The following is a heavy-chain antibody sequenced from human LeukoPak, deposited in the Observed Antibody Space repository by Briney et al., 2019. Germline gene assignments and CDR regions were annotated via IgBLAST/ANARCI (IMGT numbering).Heavy chain of an antibody. Sequence: SETLSLTCTVSGGSISSGSYYWSWIRQPAGKGLEWIGRIYTSGSTNFNPSLKSRVTISVDTSKNQFSLKLSSVTAADTAVYYCARDLSVGSGSYFDYWGQGTLVTVSS. CDR2: IYTSGST. J-gene: IGHJ4*02. V-gene: IGHV4-61*02. CDR3: ARDLSVGSGSYFDY. CDR1: GGSISSGSYY. D-gene: IGHD3-10*01.